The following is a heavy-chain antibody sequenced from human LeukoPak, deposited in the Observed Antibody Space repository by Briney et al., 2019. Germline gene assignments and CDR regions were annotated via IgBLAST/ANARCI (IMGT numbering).Heavy chain of an antibody. J-gene: IGHJ5*02. V-gene: IGHV4-59*01. CDR3: ARDPSSGWSWFDP. CDR2: IHDSGST. D-gene: IGHD6-19*01. Sequence: APETLSLTCTVSGVSFSSYYWSWIRQSPGKGLEWIGYIHDSGSTNYNPSLNSRVTILVDTSKNQFSLKLRSVTAADTAVYYCARDPSSGWSWFDPWGQGTLVTVSS. CDR1: GVSFSSYY.